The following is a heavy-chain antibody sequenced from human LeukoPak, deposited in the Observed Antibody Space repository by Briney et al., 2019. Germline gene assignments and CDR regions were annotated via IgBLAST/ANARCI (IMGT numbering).Heavy chain of an antibody. CDR2: IRYDGGNK. CDR3: VKEGTASKPSDLDY. J-gene: IGHJ4*02. V-gene: IGHV3-30*02. Sequence: GGSLRLSCAASGFIFSDYGMHWVRQAPGKGLEWVTFIRYDGGNKYYADSVKGRFTISRDNSKNIVYLQMNSLSSEDTAVYYCVKEGTASKPSDLDYWGQGTLVTVSS. D-gene: IGHD1/OR15-1a*01. CDR1: GFIFSDYG.